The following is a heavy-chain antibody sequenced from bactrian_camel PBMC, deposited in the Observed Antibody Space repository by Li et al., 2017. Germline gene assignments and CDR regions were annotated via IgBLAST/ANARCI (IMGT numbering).Heavy chain of an antibody. Sequence: HVQLVESGGGSVQTGGSLRLSCVVSGHSRGSNCVGWYRLPPGRAPAEREGIAAIRRSGGETWYADSVKGRFAIWQDNAKATVYLEINYLRPEDTAMYYCAADLLLMRPLEASEYQYWGQGTQVTVS. V-gene: IGHV3-3*01. CDR2: IRRSGGET. CDR1: GHSRGSNC. CDR3: AADLLLMRPLEASEYQY. J-gene: IGHJ4*01. D-gene: IGHD8*01.